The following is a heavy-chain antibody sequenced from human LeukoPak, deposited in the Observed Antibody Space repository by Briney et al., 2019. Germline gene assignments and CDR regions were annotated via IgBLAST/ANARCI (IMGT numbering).Heavy chain of an antibody. D-gene: IGHD3-10*01. V-gene: IGHV4-34*01. J-gene: IGHJ3*02. CDR2: INHSGST. CDR3: ARGFGHYYGSGRMKNAFDI. CDR1: GGSISNYY. Sequence: SETLSLTCTVSGGSISNYYWTWIRQPPGKGLEWIGEINHSGSTNYNPSLKSRVTISVDTSKNQFSLKLSSVTAADTAVYYCARGFGHYYGSGRMKNAFDIWGQGTMVTVSS.